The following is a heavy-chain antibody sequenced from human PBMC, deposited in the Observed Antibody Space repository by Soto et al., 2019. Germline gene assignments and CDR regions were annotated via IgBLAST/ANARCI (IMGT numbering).Heavy chain of an antibody. D-gene: IGHD4-4*01. Sequence: PGESLKISCKGSEYSFTSNWIGWVRQMPGKGLEWMGIIYPGDSDTRYSPSFQGQVTISADKSISTAYLQWSSLKASDTAIYYCARQEDWQRGNYFDPWGQGTLVTVSS. CDR2: IYPGDSDT. V-gene: IGHV5-51*01. J-gene: IGHJ5*02. CDR3: ARQEDWQRGNYFDP. CDR1: EYSFTSNW.